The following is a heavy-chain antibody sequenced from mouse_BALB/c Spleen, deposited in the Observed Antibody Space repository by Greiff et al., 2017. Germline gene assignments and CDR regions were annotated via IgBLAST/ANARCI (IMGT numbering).Heavy chain of an antibody. CDR3: ARVVTYYFDY. J-gene: IGHJ2*01. CDR2: ISSGGSYT. V-gene: IGHV5-6*02. D-gene: IGHD2-1*01. Sequence: DVMLVESGGDLVKPGGSLKLSCAASGFTFSSYGMSWVRQTPDKRLEWVATISSGGSYTYYPDSVKGRFTISRDNAKNTLYLQMSSLKSEDTAMYYCARVVTYYFDYWGQGTTLTVSS. CDR1: GFTFSSYG.